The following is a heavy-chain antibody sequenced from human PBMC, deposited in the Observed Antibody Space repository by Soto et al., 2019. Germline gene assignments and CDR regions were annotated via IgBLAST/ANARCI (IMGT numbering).Heavy chain of an antibody. V-gene: IGHV3-15*01. CDR1: GFSFRNAW. CDR2: IKSKTDGGTT. Sequence: PGGSLRLSCEASGFSFRNAWMNWVRQAPGKGLEWVGRIKSKTDGGTTDYAAPVKGRFTISRDDSKNTLYLQMNSLKTEDTAVYYCTTGMGYNPGFDYWGQGTLVTVSS. CDR3: TTGMGYNPGFDY. D-gene: IGHD1-1*01. J-gene: IGHJ4*02.